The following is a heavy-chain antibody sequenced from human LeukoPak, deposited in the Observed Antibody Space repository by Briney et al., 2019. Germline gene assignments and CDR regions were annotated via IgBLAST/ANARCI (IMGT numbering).Heavy chain of an antibody. V-gene: IGHV4-4*02. D-gene: IGHD3-3*01. CDR3: ARHPAYYDFWSGYYTGLDWYFDL. CDR1: GGSISSSNW. CDR2: IYHSGST. J-gene: IGHJ2*01. Sequence: SGTLSLTCAVSGGSISSSNWWSWVRQPPGKGLEWIGEIYHSGSTNYNPSLKSRVTISVDTSKNQFSLKLSSVTAADTAVYYCARHPAYYDFWSGYYTGLDWYFDLWGRGTLVTVSS.